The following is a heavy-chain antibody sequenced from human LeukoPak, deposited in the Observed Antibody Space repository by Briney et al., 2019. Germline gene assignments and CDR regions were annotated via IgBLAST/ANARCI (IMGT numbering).Heavy chain of an antibody. Sequence: PGRSLRLSCAASGFTFRSYGMHWVRGAPGKGLEWVAVIWYDGSNKYYADSVKGRFTISRDNSKNTLYLQMNSLRAEDTAVYYCARSPADYSNYYFDYWGQGTLVTVSS. J-gene: IGHJ4*02. D-gene: IGHD4-11*01. CDR3: ARSPADYSNYYFDY. CDR2: IWYDGSNK. V-gene: IGHV3-33*01. CDR1: GFTFRSYG.